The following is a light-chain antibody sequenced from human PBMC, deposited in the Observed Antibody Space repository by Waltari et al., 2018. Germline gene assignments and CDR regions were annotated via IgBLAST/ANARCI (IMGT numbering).Light chain of an antibody. CDR2: DTS. Sequence: EIVLKQSPATLSLSPGERATLSCRASQSVSSYLAWYQQKPGQAPRLPIYDTSNRATGIPARFSGSGSGTDFTLTISTLEPEDFAVYYCQQRSNWPPLTFGGGTKVEIK. J-gene: IGKJ4*01. CDR3: QQRSNWPPLT. CDR1: QSVSSY. V-gene: IGKV3-11*01.